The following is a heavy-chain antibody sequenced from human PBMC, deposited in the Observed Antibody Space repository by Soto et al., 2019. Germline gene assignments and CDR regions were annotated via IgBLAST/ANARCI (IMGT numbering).Heavy chain of an antibody. CDR1: GFTFSSYA. Sequence: EVQLLESGGGLVQPGGSLRLSCAASGFTFSSYAMSWVRQAPGKGLEWVSTISASGGGTYYADSVKGRFTISRDNSKNTLYLQMNSLRAEDTVVYYCAKGGSSWSYFDYWGQGTLVTVSS. CDR3: AKGGSSWSYFDY. J-gene: IGHJ4*02. CDR2: ISASGGGT. V-gene: IGHV3-23*01. D-gene: IGHD6-13*01.